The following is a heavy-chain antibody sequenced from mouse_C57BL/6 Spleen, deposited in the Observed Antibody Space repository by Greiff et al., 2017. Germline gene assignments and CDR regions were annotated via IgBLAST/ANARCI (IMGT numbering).Heavy chain of an antibody. CDR3: ATVYYGNSYAMDY. CDR2: IHPNSGST. CDR1: GYTFTSYW. V-gene: IGHV1-64*01. Sequence: QVQLKQSGAELVKPGASVKLSCKASGYTFTSYWLHWVKQRPGQGLEWIGMIHPNSGSTNYNEKFKSKATLTVDKSSSTAYMQLSSLTSEDSAFYYCATVYYGNSYAMDYWGQGTSVTVSS. J-gene: IGHJ4*01. D-gene: IGHD2-1*01.